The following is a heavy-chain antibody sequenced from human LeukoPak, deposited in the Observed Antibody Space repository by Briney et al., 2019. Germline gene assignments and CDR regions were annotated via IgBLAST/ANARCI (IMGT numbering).Heavy chain of an antibody. Sequence: SETLSLTCTVSGGSISSSSYYWGWIRQPPGKGLEWIGSIYYSGSTYYNPSLKSRVTISVDTSKNQFSLKLSSVTAADTAVYYCARVGILLWFGESLHNWFDPWGQGTLVTVSS. CDR1: GGSISSSSYY. CDR2: IYYSGST. D-gene: IGHD3-10*01. CDR3: ARVGILLWFGESLHNWFDP. J-gene: IGHJ5*02. V-gene: IGHV4-39*07.